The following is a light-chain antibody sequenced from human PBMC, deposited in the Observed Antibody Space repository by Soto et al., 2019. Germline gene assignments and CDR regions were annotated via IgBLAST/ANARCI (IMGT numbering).Light chain of an antibody. Sequence: EIVLTQSPGTLSLSPGERATLSCRASQSVSSSYLAWYQQKPGQAPRLLIYDASNRATGIPDRFSGSGSGTDFTLTISRLEPEDVAVYYCQHYGSSPFPFGPGTKVDVK. CDR3: QHYGSSPFP. J-gene: IGKJ3*01. CDR1: QSVSSSY. V-gene: IGKV3-20*01. CDR2: DAS.